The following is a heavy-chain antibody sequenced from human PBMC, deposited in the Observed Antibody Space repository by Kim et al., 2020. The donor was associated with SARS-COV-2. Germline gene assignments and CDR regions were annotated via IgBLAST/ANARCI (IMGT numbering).Heavy chain of an antibody. D-gene: IGHD4-4*01. Sequence: IYYADPGRGRFTTSRDNDKNSLYLQMNSLRAEDTAVYYCARGPNYSPFDYWGQGTLVTVSS. V-gene: IGHV3-48*03. J-gene: IGHJ4*02. CDR2: I. CDR3: ARGPNYSPFDY.